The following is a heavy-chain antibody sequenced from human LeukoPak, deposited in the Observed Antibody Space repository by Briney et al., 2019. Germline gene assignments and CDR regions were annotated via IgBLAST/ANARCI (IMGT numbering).Heavy chain of an antibody. J-gene: IGHJ5*02. CDR1: GYTFTGYY. D-gene: IGHD6-13*01. CDR3: ARDLSIAAAGTWFDP. V-gene: IGHV1-2*02. CDR2: INPNSGGT. Sequence: ASVKVSCKASGYTFTGYYMHWVRQAPGQGLEWMGWINPNSGGTNYAQKFQGRVTMTMDTSISTAYMELSRLRSDDTAGYYCARDLSIAAAGTWFDPWGQGTLVTVSS.